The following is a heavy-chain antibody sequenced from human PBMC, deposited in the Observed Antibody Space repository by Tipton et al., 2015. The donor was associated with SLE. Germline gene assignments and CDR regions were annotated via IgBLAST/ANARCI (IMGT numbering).Heavy chain of an antibody. CDR3: AKGPGGSSSEAY. CDR1: GFTFSSYA. D-gene: IGHD6-6*01. Sequence: SLRLSCAASGFTFSSYAMSWVRQAPGKGLEWVSVIYSGGSTYYADSVKGRFTISRDNSKNTLYLQMNSLRAEDTAVYYCAKGPGGSSSEAYWGQGPLVTVSS. CDR2: IYSGGST. J-gene: IGHJ4*02. V-gene: IGHV3-23*03.